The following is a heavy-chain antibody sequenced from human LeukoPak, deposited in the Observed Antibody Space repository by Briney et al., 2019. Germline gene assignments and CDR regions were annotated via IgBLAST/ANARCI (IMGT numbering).Heavy chain of an antibody. D-gene: IGHD4-23*01. CDR3: AYGGKSDRFDY. CDR1: GFTCSSYG. Sequence: PGGSLRLSCAASGFTCSSYGMHWVRQAPGKGLEWVAVIWYDGNDKYYADSVKGRFTISRDNSKNVLYLQMNSLRAEDTAVYYCAYGGKSDRFDYWGQGTRVTVSS. J-gene: IGHJ4*02. V-gene: IGHV3-33*01. CDR2: IWYDGNDK.